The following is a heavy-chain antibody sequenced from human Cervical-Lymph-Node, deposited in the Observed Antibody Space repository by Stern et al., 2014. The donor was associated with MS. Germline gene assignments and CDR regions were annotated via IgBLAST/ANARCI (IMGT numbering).Heavy chain of an antibody. J-gene: IGHJ1*01. D-gene: IGHD4-23*01. Sequence: VQLVESGGGVVQPGRSLRLSCAASGFTFSSSGMHWVRQAPGKGLEWLAIIWYDGSNRSYADSVKGRFTISRDNSKNTLYLQMNSLRAEHTAVYYCAREGGNTAEYFQHWGQGTLVTVSS. V-gene: IGHV3-33*01. CDR1: GFTFSSSG. CDR3: AREGGNTAEYFQH. CDR2: IWYDGSNR.